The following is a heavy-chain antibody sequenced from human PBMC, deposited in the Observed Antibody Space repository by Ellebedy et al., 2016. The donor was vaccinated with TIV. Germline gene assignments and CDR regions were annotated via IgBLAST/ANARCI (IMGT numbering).Heavy chain of an antibody. CDR2: IHKSGTT. CDR1: GDFIGDYY. J-gene: IGHJ3*01. CDR3: ARDSENTWSAFAV. V-gene: IGHV4-59*01. D-gene: IGHD1/OR15-1a*01. Sequence: SETLSLTCTVSGDFIGDYYWNWIRQSPGKGLEWIGYIHKSGTTNYNPSLKSRVIISLDTFKSHVSLKLTSVNAADTAVYFCARDSENTWSAFAVWGQGTVVTVSS.